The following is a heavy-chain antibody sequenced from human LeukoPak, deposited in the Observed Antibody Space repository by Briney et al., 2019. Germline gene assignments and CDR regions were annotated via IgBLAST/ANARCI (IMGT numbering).Heavy chain of an antibody. CDR1: NYSISNSLY. J-gene: IGHJ6*03. CDR2: IYRSGST. V-gene: IGHV4-38-2*02. CDR3: ARGTYGYYMDV. D-gene: IGHD4-17*01. Sequence: NPSEPLSLTCSGSNYSISNSLYWGWLRQPPGKGLEWIGSIYRSGSTFYNPSLKSRVTISLDTSKNKFYLKLSSVTAADTAVYFCARGTYGYYMDVWGKGTTVTVSS.